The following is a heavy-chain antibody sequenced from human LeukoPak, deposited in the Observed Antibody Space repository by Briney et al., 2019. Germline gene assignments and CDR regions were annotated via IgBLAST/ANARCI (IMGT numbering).Heavy chain of an antibody. D-gene: IGHD2-15*01. CDR3: ARLTPRYCSGGSCLDY. J-gene: IGHJ4*02. V-gene: IGHV3-30*03. Sequence: GGSLRLSCAASGFTFSSYGMHWVRQAPGKGLEWVAVISYDGSNRYYADSVKGRFTISRDNSKNTLYLQMNSLRAEDTAVYYCARLTPRYCSGGSCLDYWGQGTLVTVSS. CDR2: ISYDGSNR. CDR1: GFTFSSYG.